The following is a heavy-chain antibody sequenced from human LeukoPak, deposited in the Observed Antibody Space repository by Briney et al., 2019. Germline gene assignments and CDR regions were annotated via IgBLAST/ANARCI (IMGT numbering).Heavy chain of an antibody. V-gene: IGHV3-7*05. D-gene: IGHD2-2*01. Sequence: GGSLRLSCAASVFTFSRYWMTWVRQAPGKGLEWVANIKQDGSEKSYVDSLKGRFTISRDNAKNSLYLQMNSLRAEDTAVYYCARDRDIVVVPAEDAFDIWGQGTMVTVSS. J-gene: IGHJ3*02. CDR3: ARDRDIVVVPAEDAFDI. CDR1: VFTFSRYW. CDR2: IKQDGSEK.